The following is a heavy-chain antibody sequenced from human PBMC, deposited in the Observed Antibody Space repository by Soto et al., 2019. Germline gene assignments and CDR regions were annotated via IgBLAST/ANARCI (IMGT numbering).Heavy chain of an antibody. J-gene: IGHJ4*02. CDR1: GGSISSSSYY. D-gene: IGHD3-10*01. Sequence: QLQLQESGPGLVKPSETLSLTCTVSGGSISSSSYYWGWIRQPPGMGLEWIGSIYYSGSTYYNPSLKSRVTISVDTSKNQFSLKLSSVTAADTAVYYCARSPNYYGSGSYFPYWGQGTLVTVSS. V-gene: IGHV4-39*01. CDR2: IYYSGST. CDR3: ARSPNYYGSGSYFPY.